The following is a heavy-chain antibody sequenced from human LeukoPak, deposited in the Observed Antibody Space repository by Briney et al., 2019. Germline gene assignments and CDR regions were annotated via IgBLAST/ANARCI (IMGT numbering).Heavy chain of an antibody. Sequence: ASVKVSCKASGYTFTSYYMHWVRQAPGQGLEWMGIINPSGGSTSYAQKFQGRVTMTRDTSTSTVYMELSSLRSEDTAVYYCARDKGGIAVAGTGYYYGMDVWGQGTTVTVSS. D-gene: IGHD6-19*01. CDR3: ARDKGGIAVAGTGYYYGMDV. CDR2: INPSGGST. CDR1: GYTFTSYY. J-gene: IGHJ6*02. V-gene: IGHV1-46*01.